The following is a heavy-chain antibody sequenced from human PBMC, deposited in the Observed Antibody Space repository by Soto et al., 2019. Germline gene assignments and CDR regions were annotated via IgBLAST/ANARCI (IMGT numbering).Heavy chain of an antibody. Sequence: GGSLRLSCAGSGFTFSNYRIHWVRQAPGKGLEWVAIISYDGTNKYYADSVKGRFTISRDNSKNTLYLQMNSLRAEDTAVYYCAKGVRDFWSGYIFAFWGQGTLVSFSS. V-gene: IGHV3-30*18. D-gene: IGHD3-3*01. CDR3: AKGVRDFWSGYIFAF. CDR1: GFTFSNYR. CDR2: ISYDGTNK. J-gene: IGHJ4*02.